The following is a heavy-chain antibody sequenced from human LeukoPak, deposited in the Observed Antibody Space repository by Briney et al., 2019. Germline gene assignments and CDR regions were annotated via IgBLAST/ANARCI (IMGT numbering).Heavy chain of an antibody. Sequence: PSETLSLTCTVSGGSISRYYWSWIRQPPREGLEWIGYIYYSGITNYNPSLKSRVTISVDTSKNQFSLKLSSVTAADTAMYYCARDYQMSGTYSYYFDYWGQGTLVTVSS. CDR3: ARDYQMSGTYSYYFDY. D-gene: IGHD1-26*01. CDR2: IYYSGIT. V-gene: IGHV4-59*01. J-gene: IGHJ4*02. CDR1: GGSISRYY.